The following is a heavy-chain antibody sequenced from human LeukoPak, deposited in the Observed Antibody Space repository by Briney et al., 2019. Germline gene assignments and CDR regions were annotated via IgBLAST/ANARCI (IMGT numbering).Heavy chain of an antibody. V-gene: IGHV3-53*01. D-gene: IGHD3-3*01. CDR3: AKESPSAGLEY. CDR2: FYNTGYT. Sequence: GGSLRLSCAASGFTVSYNYKTWVRQAPRTRLEWVSGFYNTGYTYYADSVKGRFTISRDHSKNTLYLQMNTLRAEDTAVYYFAKESPSAGLEYWGQGTLVTVSS. J-gene: IGHJ4*02. CDR1: GFTVSYNY.